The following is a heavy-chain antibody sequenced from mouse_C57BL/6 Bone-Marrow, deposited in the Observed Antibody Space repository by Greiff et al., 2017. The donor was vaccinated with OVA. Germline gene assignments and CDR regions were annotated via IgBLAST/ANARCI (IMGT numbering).Heavy chain of an antibody. CDR3: ARRNYYGSRYYFDY. Sequence: QLQQPGAELVKPGASVKLSCKASGYTFTSYWMHWVKQRPGQGLEWIGMIHSNSGSTNYNEKFKSKATLTVDKSSSTAYMQLSSLTSEDSAVYYCARRNYYGSRYYFDYWGQGTTLTVSS. CDR2: IHSNSGST. CDR1: GYTFTSYW. D-gene: IGHD1-1*01. V-gene: IGHV1-64*01. J-gene: IGHJ2*01.